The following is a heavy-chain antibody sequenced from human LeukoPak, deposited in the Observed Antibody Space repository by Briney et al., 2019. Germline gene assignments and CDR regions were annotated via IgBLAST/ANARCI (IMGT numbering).Heavy chain of an antibody. Sequence: QPGGPLRLSCAASGFTFSSYWMSWVRQAPGKGLEWVANIKQDGSEKYYVDSVKGRFTISRDNAKNSLYLQMNSLRAEDTAVYYCARDEVGYSYGFLGSFTAFDYWGQGTLVTVSS. V-gene: IGHV3-7*01. CDR1: GFTFSSYW. CDR3: ARDEVGYSYGFLGSFTAFDY. J-gene: IGHJ4*02. D-gene: IGHD5-18*01. CDR2: IKQDGSEK.